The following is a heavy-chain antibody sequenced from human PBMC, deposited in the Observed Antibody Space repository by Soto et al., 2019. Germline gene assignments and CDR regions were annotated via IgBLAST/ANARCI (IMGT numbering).Heavy chain of an antibody. V-gene: IGHV3-9*01. CDR2: ISWNSGSI. Sequence: EVQLVESGGGLVQPGRSLRLSCAASGFTFDDYAMHWVRQAPGKGLEWVSGISWNSGSIGYDDSVKGRFTISRDNAKNSLYRRMDSLRAEDTAFYYCVKDLAYSASSDGCGMDVWGQGTMVTVSS. CDR3: VKDLAYSASSDGCGMDV. D-gene: IGHD5-12*01. J-gene: IGHJ6*02. CDR1: GFTFDDYA.